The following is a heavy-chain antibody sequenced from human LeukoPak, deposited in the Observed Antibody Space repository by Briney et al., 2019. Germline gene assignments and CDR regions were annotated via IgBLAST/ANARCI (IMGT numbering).Heavy chain of an antibody. CDR3: ARGYCSSTSCYAWNAFDI. V-gene: IGHV4-31*03. Sequence: PSETLSLTCTVSGGSISSGGYYWSWLRQHPGQGLEWIGYIYYSGSTYYNPSLKSRVTISVDTSKNQFSLKLSSVTAADTAVYYCARGYCSSTSCYAWNAFDIWGQGTMVTVSS. D-gene: IGHD2-2*01. J-gene: IGHJ3*02. CDR1: GGSISSGGYY. CDR2: IYYSGST.